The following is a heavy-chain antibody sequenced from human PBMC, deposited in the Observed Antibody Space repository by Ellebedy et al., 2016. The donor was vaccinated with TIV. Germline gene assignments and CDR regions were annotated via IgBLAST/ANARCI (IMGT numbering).Heavy chain of an antibody. Sequence: ASVKVSXXASGYPFTTHDIHWVRQAPGQSLEWMGWINADTGNTKYSQKFQGRVTIVRVASATTAYMELRSLTSEDTAVYYCAREGYYDIMTGYSGNWFDPWGQGTLVTVSS. V-gene: IGHV1-3*01. CDR3: AREGYYDIMTGYSGNWFDP. CDR2: INADTGNT. J-gene: IGHJ5*02. D-gene: IGHD3-9*01. CDR1: GYPFTTHD.